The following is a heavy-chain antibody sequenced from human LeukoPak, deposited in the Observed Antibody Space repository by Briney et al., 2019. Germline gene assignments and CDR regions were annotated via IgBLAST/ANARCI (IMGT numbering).Heavy chain of an antibody. CDR2: ISGSGGST. CDR3: AKDGGGFGESTIY. J-gene: IGHJ4*02. D-gene: IGHD3-10*01. V-gene: IGHV3-23*01. Sequence: GGSLRLSCAASGFTFSSYAMSWVRQAPGKGLEWVSAISGSGGSTYYADSAKGRFTISRDNSKNTLYLQMNSLRAEDTAVYYCAKDGGGFGESTIYWGQGTLVTVSS. CDR1: GFTFSSYA.